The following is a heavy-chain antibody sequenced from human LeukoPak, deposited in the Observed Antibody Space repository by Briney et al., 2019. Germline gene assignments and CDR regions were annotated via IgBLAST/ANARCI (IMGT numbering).Heavy chain of an antibody. CDR2: ISSSGSTI. V-gene: IGHV3-48*03. D-gene: IGHD3-22*01. Sequence: GGSLRLSCAASGFTFSSYEMNWVRQAPGKGLEWVSYISSSGSTIYYADSVKGRFTISRDNAKNSLYLQMNSLRAEDTAVYYCARAKFDSSRYYYRGFDIWGQGTMVTVSS. CDR1: GFTFSSYE. CDR3: ARAKFDSSRYYYRGFDI. J-gene: IGHJ3*02.